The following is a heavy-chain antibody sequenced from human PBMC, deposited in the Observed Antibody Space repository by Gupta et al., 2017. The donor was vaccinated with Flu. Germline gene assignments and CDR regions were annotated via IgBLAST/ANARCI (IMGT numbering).Heavy chain of an antibody. D-gene: IGHD3-10*01. CDR3: ATWVVRGAQRGLDY. Sequence: SGLIFSDYYMAWTRQTPGKGLEWVAYINTVGSISEYGDSVKGRFTFSRDNAKNSVSLQMDSLRVEDTALYYCATWVVRGAQRGLDYWGQGAQVTVSS. J-gene: IGHJ4*02. CDR2: INTVGSIS. V-gene: IGHV3-11*01. CDR1: GLIFSDYY.